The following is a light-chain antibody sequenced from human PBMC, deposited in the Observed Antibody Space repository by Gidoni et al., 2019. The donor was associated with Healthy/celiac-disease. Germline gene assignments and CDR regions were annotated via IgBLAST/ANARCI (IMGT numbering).Light chain of an antibody. CDR3: SSYTSSSTLGV. Sequence: QSALTQPASVSGSPGQSITISCTGTSSDVGVYNYFSWYQQIPGKAPKLMIYDVSNRPSGVSNRFSGSKSGNTASLTISGLQAEDEADYYCSSYTSSSTLGVFGGGTKLTVL. CDR2: DVS. CDR1: SSDVGVYNY. V-gene: IGLV2-14*01. J-gene: IGLJ3*02.